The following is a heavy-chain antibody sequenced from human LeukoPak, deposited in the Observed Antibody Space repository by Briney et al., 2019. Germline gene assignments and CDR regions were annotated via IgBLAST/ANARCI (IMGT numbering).Heavy chain of an antibody. CDR1: GFTFSGYG. CDR2: IWSDGSNK. D-gene: IGHD5-24*01. Sequence: GESLRLSCATSGFTFSGYGMHWVRQAPGKGLEWVTVIWSDGSNKYYADSVKGRFTISRDNSKNTLYLQMNSLRAEDTAVYYCAKDRGKVEMATISVFDYWGQGTLVTVSS. J-gene: IGHJ4*02. CDR3: AKDRGKVEMATISVFDY. V-gene: IGHV3-30*02.